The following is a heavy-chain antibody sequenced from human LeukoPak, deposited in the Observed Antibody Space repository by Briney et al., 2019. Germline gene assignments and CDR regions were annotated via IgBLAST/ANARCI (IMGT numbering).Heavy chain of an antibody. CDR2: ISWNSGNI. CDR1: GFTFSSYA. CDR3: AKDIGPMVRGVTVDY. J-gene: IGHJ4*02. V-gene: IGHV3-9*03. Sequence: GGSLRLSCAASGFTFSSYAMHWVRQAPGKGLEWVSGISWNSGNIGYADSVKRRFTISRDNAKNSLYLQMNSLIAEDMALYYCAKDIGPMVRGVTVDYWGQGTLVTVSS. D-gene: IGHD3-10*01.